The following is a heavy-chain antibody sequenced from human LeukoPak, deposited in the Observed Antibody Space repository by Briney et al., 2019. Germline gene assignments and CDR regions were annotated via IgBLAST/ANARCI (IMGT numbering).Heavy chain of an antibody. CDR3: AKSRDAYNGVS. CDR2: VYYTGST. Sequence: PSETLSLTCTVSGGSMRNYYWTWIRQPPGRGLEWIGYVYYTGSTNYNPSLKRRVTIALDTSKNQFSLKLSSVTAADTALYYCAKSRDAYNGVSWGQGTLVTVSS. D-gene: IGHD5-24*01. CDR1: GGSMRNYY. J-gene: IGHJ5*02. V-gene: IGHV4-59*01.